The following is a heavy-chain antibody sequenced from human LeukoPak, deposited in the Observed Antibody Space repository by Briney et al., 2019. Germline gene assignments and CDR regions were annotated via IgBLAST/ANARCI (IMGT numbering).Heavy chain of an antibody. CDR1: GFTFSSYE. V-gene: IGHV3-48*03. J-gene: IGHJ4*02. CDR3: ARDRDGYNCVD. Sequence: GGSLRLSCAASGFTFSSYEMNWVRQAPGKGLEWVSYISSSGSTIYYADSVKGRFTISRDNAKNSLYLQMNSLRAEDTAVYYCARDRDGYNCVDWGQGTLVTVSS. D-gene: IGHD5-24*01. CDR2: ISSSGSTI.